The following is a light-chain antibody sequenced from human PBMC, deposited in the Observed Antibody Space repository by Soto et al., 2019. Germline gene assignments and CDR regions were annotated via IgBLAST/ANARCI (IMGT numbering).Light chain of an antibody. CDR3: QQYNSQLT. CDR2: DAS. V-gene: IGKV1-5*01. J-gene: IGKJ2*01. Sequence: DIQMTQSPSTLSASVGDRVTITCRASQSISSWLAWYQQKPGKAPKLLIYDASSLESGVPSRLSGSGSGTEFPLTSGSVQLDDFAAYYCQQYNSQLTFGQWTKLEI. CDR1: QSISSW.